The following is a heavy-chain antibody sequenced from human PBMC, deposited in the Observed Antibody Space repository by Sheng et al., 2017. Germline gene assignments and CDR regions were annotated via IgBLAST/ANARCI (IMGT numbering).Heavy chain of an antibody. Sequence: VQLVQSGAEVKKPEESLKISCKGSGYSFTTYWIAWVRQMPGKGLEWMGIIYPGDSNTRYSPSFQGQVTMSVDKSTSTAYLQWSSLKASDTAMYYCAREFRGVRDFDPWGQGTLVTVSS. D-gene: IGHD3-10*01. CDR2: IYPGDSNT. J-gene: IGHJ5*02. CDR1: GYSFTTYW. V-gene: IGHV5-51*06. CDR3: AREFRGVRDFDP.